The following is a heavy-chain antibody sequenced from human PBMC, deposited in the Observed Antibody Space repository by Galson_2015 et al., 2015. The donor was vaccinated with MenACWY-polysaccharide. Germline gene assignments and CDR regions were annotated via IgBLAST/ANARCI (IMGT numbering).Heavy chain of an antibody. CDR2: ISIDGRNT. Sequence: SLRLSCAASGFTFTSYAMSWIRQAPGKGLEWVTVISIDGRNTYYADPVKGRFTISRDNSKNTLFLQMNGPTAEDTAVYYCAKDSTDFWSVAGRFDHWGQGTLVTVSS. CDR3: AKDSTDFWSVAGRFDH. CDR1: GFTFTSYA. D-gene: IGHD3-3*01. J-gene: IGHJ5*02. V-gene: IGHV3-23*01.